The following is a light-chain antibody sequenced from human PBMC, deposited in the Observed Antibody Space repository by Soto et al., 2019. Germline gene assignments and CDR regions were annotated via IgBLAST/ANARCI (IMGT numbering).Light chain of an antibody. CDR2: AAF. CDR3: QQYNNWPIT. V-gene: IGKV3-20*01. J-gene: IGKJ5*01. Sequence: VLTQSPGTLSLSPGERASLSCRASQNVTSTYLAWYQQRPGQPPRLLIYAAFSRATGVPDRFSASGSGTEFTLTITRLEPEDFAVYYCQQYNNWPITFGQGTRLEIK. CDR1: QNVTSTY.